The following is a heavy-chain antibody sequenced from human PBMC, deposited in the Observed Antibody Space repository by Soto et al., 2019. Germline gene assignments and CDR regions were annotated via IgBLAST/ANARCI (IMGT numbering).Heavy chain of an antibody. CDR3: AKFVLRAIAAAGGGYYMDV. D-gene: IGHD6-13*01. J-gene: IGHJ6*03. CDR2: ISGSGGST. V-gene: IGHV3-23*01. CDR1: GFTFSSYA. Sequence: PGGSLRLSCAASGFTFSSYAMSWVRQAPGKGLEWVSAISGSGGSTYYADSVKGRFTISRDNSKNTLYLQMDSLRAEDTAVYYCAKFVLRAIAAAGGGYYMDVWGKGTTVTVSS.